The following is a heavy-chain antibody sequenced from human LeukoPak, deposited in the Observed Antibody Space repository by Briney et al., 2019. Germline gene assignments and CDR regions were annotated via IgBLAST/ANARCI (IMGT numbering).Heavy chain of an antibody. D-gene: IGHD1-26*01. V-gene: IGHV3-30-3*01. CDR3: ERSSEKVGARPADFDI. J-gene: IGHJ3*02. Sequence: GGSLRLSCAASGFTFSSYAMHWVRQAPGKGLEWVAVISYDGSYKYYADSGKGRFTISRDNSKKTLYLQMNSLRAEETAVYYCERSSEKVGARPADFDIWGQGTMVTVSS. CDR2: ISYDGSYK. CDR1: GFTFSSYA.